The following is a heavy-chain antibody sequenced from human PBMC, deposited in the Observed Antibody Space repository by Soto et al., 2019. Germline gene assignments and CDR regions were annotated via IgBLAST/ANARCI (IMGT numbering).Heavy chain of an antibody. CDR2: IYYSGST. D-gene: IGHD2-15*01. V-gene: IGHV4-61*01. Sequence: QVQLQESGPGLVKPSETLSLTCTVSGGSVSSGSYYWSWIRQPPGKGLEWIGYIYYSGSTNYNPSLKSRVTISVRTSKTLFSLKLSSVTAADTAVYYCARGFDGCYQRRSYYGMDVWGQGTTATVSS. J-gene: IGHJ6*02. CDR3: ARGFDGCYQRRSYYGMDV. CDR1: GGSVSSGSYY.